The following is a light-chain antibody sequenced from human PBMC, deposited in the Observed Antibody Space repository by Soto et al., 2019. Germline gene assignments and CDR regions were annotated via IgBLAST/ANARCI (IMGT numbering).Light chain of an antibody. Sequence: DIQMTQSPSTLSASVGDRVTITCRASKNVNRWLAWYPQTPGRAPNLLIFDASPLESGVLSMFSCSGVGAECTRTISSLQPDDFATDYCQHYHNYPWTFGQGTKVDIK. CDR1: KNVNRW. CDR3: QHYHNYPWT. CDR2: DAS. V-gene: IGKV1-5*01. J-gene: IGKJ1*01.